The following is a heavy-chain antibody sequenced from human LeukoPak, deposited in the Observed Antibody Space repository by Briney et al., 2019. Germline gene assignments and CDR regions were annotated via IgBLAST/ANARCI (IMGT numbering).Heavy chain of an antibody. V-gene: IGHV3-7*01. CDR3: AGDVGDSGGWYGFDP. J-gene: IGHJ5*02. CDR1: GFTFTIHW. D-gene: IGHD6-19*01. Sequence: GGSLRLSCAASGFTFTIHWMSWVRQAPGKGLEWVATLKPDGSDQYYGDSVRGRFTISRDNAKNSLYLEMNSLRAEDTALYYCAGDVGDSGGWYGFDPWGQGTLVTVSS. CDR2: LKPDGSDQ.